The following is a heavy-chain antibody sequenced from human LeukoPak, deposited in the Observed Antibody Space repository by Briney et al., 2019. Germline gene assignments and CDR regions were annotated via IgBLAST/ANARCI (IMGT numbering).Heavy chain of an antibody. CDR1: GYTFTGYY. D-gene: IGHD3-3*01. V-gene: IGHV1-2*02. J-gene: IGHJ4*02. CDR3: ARDPRTTIFGVVTPFDY. CDR2: XXXXSGGT. Sequence: ASVKVSCKASGYTFTGYYMHWVRQAPGQGLXXXXXXXXXSGGTNYAQKFQGRVTMTRDTSISTAYMELSRLRSDDTAVYYCARDPRTTIFGVVTPFDYWGQGTLVTVSS.